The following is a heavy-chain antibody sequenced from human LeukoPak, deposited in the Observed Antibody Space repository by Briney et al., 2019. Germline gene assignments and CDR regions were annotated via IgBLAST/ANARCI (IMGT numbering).Heavy chain of an antibody. CDR3: AKDRRGHNWFDP. J-gene: IGHJ5*02. Sequence: GGSLRLSCAASGFTFSSYGMHWVRQAPGKGLEWVAVISYDGSNKYYADSVKGRFTISRDNSKNTLYLQMNSLRAEDTAVYYRAKDRRGHNWFDPWGQGTLVTVSS. CDR1: GFTFSSYG. V-gene: IGHV3-30*18. CDR2: ISYDGSNK.